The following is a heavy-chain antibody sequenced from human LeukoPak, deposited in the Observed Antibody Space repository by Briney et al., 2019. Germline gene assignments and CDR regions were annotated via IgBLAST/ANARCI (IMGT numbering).Heavy chain of an antibody. CDR1: GFTFSSYA. CDR3: AKAGSTVVVTAIPFDY. CDR2: ISGSGGST. D-gene: IGHD2-21*02. V-gene: IGHV3-23*01. Sequence: GGSLRLSCAASGFTFSSYAMSWVRQAPGKGLEWVSAISGSGGSTYYADSVKGRFTISRDNSKNTLYLQMNSLRAEDTAVYYCAKAGSTVVVTAIPFDYWGQGTLVTVSS. J-gene: IGHJ4*02.